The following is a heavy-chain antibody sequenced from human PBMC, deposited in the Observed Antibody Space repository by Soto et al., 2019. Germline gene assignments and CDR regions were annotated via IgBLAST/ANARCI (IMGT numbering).Heavy chain of an antibody. Sequence: EVQLLESGGGLVQPGGSLRLSCAASRFTFSDYAMSWVRQAPGKGLEWVSGIRGSGSGTFYTDSVKGRFTISRDNSKNTVYLQMNSLRAEDMALYFCAKNTWGSHYLMDFWGQGTLVIVSS. CDR1: RFTFSDYA. CDR3: AKNTWGSHYLMDF. V-gene: IGHV3-23*01. CDR2: IRGSGSGT. D-gene: IGHD3-16*01. J-gene: IGHJ4*02.